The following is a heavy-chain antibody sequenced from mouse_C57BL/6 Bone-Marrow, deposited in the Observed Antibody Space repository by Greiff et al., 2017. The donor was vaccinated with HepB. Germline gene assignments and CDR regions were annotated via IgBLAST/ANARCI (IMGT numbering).Heavy chain of an antibody. CDR1: GFSFIPYA. CDR3: GRQPLAY. CDR2: IRSKSNNYAT. V-gene: IGHV10-1*01. Sequence: GGGLVQPNGSLKLSCAAFGFSFIPYAMNWVRQAPGKGLEWVARIRSKSNNYATYYADSVKDRFTNSRDDSESMRYLQMNNLKTEDTAMYYCGRQPLAYWGQGTLVTVSA. D-gene: IGHD6-1*01. J-gene: IGHJ3*01.